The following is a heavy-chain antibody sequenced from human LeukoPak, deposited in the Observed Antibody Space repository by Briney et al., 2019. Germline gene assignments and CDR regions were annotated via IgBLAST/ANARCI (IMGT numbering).Heavy chain of an antibody. D-gene: IGHD1-26*01. CDR1: RGPMNNYY. V-gene: IGHV4-4*07. Sequence: SETLSLTCTVSRGPMNNYYWSWIRQPAGKGLEWIGRIYSTGITHYNPTLKSRVTLSVDTSKSQFSLNLSSVTAADAAVYYCARTSATGATYFDYWGQGTLVTVSS. CDR2: IYSTGIT. J-gene: IGHJ4*02. CDR3: ARTSATGATYFDY.